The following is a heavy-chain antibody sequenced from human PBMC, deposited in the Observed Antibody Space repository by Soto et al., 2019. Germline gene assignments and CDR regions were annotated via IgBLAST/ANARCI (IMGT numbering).Heavy chain of an antibody. CDR3: AREAGYCSRTSCYRRAFDT. D-gene: IGHD2-2*01. V-gene: IGHV3-74*03. CDR1: GFSFSGHW. J-gene: IGHJ3*02. Sequence: EVQLVESGGDSVQPGGSLRLSCAASGFSFSGHWMHWVRQVPGKGLEWVSRINTDGGNSAYADSVKGRFTISRDNAKNTLYLQMNGLRAEDTAVYYCAREAGYCSRTSCYRRAFDTWGQGTTVTVSS. CDR2: INTDGGNS.